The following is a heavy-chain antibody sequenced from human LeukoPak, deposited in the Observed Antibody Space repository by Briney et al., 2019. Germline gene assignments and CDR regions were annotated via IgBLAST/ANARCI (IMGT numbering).Heavy chain of an antibody. CDR1: GFTFSSYS. V-gene: IGHV3-21*01. CDR2: ISSSSSYI. J-gene: IGHJ6*02. CDR3: AREPVVVVAATGDYYYYGMDV. D-gene: IGHD2-15*01. Sequence: PGGSLRLSCAASGFTFSSYSMNWVRQAPGKGLEWVSSISSSSSYIYYADSVKGRFTISRDNAKNSLYLQMNSLRAEDTAVYYCAREPVVVVAATGDYYYYGMDVWGQGTTVTVSS.